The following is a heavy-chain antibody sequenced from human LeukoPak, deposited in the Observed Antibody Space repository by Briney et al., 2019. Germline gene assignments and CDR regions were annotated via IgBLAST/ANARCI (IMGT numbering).Heavy chain of an antibody. D-gene: IGHD4-11*01. V-gene: IGHV3-7*01. CDR1: GFTFSTYW. J-gene: IGHJ6*02. CDR3: ARASSSKNVQNVDV. Sequence: GGSLRLSCAASGFTFSTYWMIWVRQTPGRGLEWVASIKQDGSETHYVDSVKGRFTISRDNTKNSLYLQMNSLRAEDTAVYYCARASSSKNVQNVDVWGQGTTVTVSS. CDR2: IKQDGSET.